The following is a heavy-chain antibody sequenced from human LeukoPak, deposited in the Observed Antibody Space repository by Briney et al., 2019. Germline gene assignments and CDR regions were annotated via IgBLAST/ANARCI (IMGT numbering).Heavy chain of an antibody. J-gene: IGHJ6*02. CDR1: GGSISSYY. CDR3: ARLTTVTSIGYYYYGMDV. CDR2: IYYSGST. Sequence: PSETLSLTCTVSGGSISSYYWSWIRQPPGKGLEWIGYIYYSGSTNYNPSLKSRVTISVDTSKNQFSLKLSSVTAADTAVYYCARLTTVTSIGYYYYGMDVWGQGTTVTVSS. D-gene: IGHD4-17*01. V-gene: IGHV4-59*12.